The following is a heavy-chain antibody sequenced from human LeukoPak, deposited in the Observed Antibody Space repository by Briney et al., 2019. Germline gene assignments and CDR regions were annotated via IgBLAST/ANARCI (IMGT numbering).Heavy chain of an antibody. CDR1: GFTFSSYA. CDR3: AKDFWSGYYPDY. V-gene: IGHV3-23*01. Sequence: GGSQRPSCSASGFTFSSYAMHWVRQAPGKGLEWVSGSGSGGSTHYADSVKGRFTISRDNSKNPMYLQMNSLRAEDTAKYYCAKDFWSGYYPDYWYQGTGLIVSS. J-gene: IGHJ4*02. D-gene: IGHD3-3*01. CDR2: SGSGGST.